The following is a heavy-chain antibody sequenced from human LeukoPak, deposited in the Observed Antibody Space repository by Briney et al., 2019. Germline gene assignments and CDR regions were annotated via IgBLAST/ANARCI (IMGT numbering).Heavy chain of an antibody. Sequence: GGSLRLSCTASAFISTTSEGNWVRQAPGRGLEWVSYISSSSGTIYYADSVKGRFTISRDNAKNSLYLQMNSLRDEDTAVYYCARGLWRFDYWGQGTLVTVSS. CDR1: AFISTTSE. D-gene: IGHD3-10*01. V-gene: IGHV3-48*02. CDR2: ISSSSGTI. CDR3: ARGLWRFDY. J-gene: IGHJ4*02.